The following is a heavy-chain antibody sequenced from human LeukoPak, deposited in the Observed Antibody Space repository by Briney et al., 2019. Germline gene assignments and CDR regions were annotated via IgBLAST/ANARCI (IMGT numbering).Heavy chain of an antibody. Sequence: SETLSLTCTVSGGSVSSGSYYWSWIRQPPGKGLEWIGYICDSGSTNYNPSLKSRVTISVDTSKNQFSLKLSSVTAADTAVYYCARSLITMVRGVPPVGAFDIWGQGTMVTVSS. D-gene: IGHD3-10*01. CDR1: GGSVSSGSYY. J-gene: IGHJ3*02. CDR2: ICDSGST. V-gene: IGHV4-61*01. CDR3: ARSLITMVRGVPPVGAFDI.